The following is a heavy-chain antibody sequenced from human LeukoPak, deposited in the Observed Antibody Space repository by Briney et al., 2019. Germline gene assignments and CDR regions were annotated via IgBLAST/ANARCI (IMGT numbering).Heavy chain of an antibody. Sequence: GGSLRLSCAASGFTFSSYWMSWVRQAPGKGLEWVANIKQDGSEKYYVDSVKGRFTISRDNAKNSLYLQMNSLRAEDTAVYYCARFGYSNYPRGYYYYYMDVWGKGTTVTVSS. CDR1: GFTFSSYW. V-gene: IGHV3-7*01. D-gene: IGHD4-11*01. CDR2: IKQDGSEK. CDR3: ARFGYSNYPRGYYYYYMDV. J-gene: IGHJ6*03.